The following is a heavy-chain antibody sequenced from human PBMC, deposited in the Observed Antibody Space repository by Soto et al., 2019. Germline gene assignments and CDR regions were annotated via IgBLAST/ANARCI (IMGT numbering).Heavy chain of an antibody. CDR2: ISYDGINK. D-gene: IGHD1-1*01. CDR1: GFIFSSYG. V-gene: IGHV3-30*18. J-gene: IGHJ4*02. CDR3: AKSVYNWNDGFFDY. Sequence: QVQLVESGGGVVQPGRSLRLSCAASGFIFSSYGMHWVRKAPGKGLEWVAVISYDGINKYYSDSVKGRFTISRDKSKNTLYLQMNSLRAEDTAVYYCAKSVYNWNDGFFDYWGQGTLVTVSS.